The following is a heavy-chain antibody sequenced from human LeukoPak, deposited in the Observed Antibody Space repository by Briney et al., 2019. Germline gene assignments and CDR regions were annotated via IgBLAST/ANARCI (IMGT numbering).Heavy chain of an antibody. Sequence: PGGSLRLSCAASGFTFSSYGMHWVRQAPGKGLEWVAVIWYDRSNKYYADSVKGRFTISRDNSKNTLYLQMNSLRAEDTAVYYCARDAVAGTYYYYGMDVWGQGTTVTVSS. V-gene: IGHV3-33*01. CDR1: GFTFSSYG. CDR3: ARDAVAGTYYYYGMDV. J-gene: IGHJ6*02. CDR2: IWYDRSNK. D-gene: IGHD6-19*01.